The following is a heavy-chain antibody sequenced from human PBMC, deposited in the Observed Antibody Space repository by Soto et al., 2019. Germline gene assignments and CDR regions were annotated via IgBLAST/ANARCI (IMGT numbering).Heavy chain of an antibody. CDR2: ISYDGSNK. Sequence: LRLSCAASGFTFSSYAMHWVRQAPGKGLEWVAVISYDGSNKYYADSVKGRFTISRDNSKNTLYLQMNSLRAEDTAVYYCARGEEYSSSFWGIDYWGQGTLVTVSS. CDR1: GFTFSSYA. V-gene: IGHV3-30-3*01. D-gene: IGHD6-6*01. CDR3: ARGEEYSSSFWGIDY. J-gene: IGHJ4*02.